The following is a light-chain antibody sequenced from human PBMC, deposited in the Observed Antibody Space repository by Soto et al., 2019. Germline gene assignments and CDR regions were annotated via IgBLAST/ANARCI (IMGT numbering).Light chain of an antibody. CDR2: EVS. V-gene: IGLV2-14*01. Sequence: QSVLTQPASVSGCPGQSITISCTGTSSDVGGYNYVSWYQQHPGKAPKLMIYEVSNRPSGVSNRFSGSKSGNTASLTVSGLQADDEADYYCSSFTSTSTWVFGGGTKLTVL. J-gene: IGLJ3*02. CDR1: SSDVGGYNY. CDR3: SSFTSTSTWV.